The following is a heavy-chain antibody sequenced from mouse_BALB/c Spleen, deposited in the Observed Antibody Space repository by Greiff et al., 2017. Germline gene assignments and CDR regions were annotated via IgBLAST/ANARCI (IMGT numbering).Heavy chain of an antibody. V-gene: IGHV2-9*02. CDR2: IWAGGST. CDR1: GFSLTSYG. Sequence: QVQLKESGPGLVAPSQSLSITCTVSGFSLTSYGVHWVRQPPGKGLEWLGVIWAGGSTNYNSALMSRLSISKDNSKSQVFLKMNSLQTDDTAMYYCARVYGSSPYAMDYWGQGTSVTVSS. CDR3: ARVYGSSPYAMDY. J-gene: IGHJ4*01. D-gene: IGHD1-1*01.